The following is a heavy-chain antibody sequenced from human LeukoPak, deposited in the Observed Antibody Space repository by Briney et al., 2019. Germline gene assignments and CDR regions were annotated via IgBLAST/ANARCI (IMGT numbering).Heavy chain of an antibody. J-gene: IGHJ4*02. Sequence: SVKVSCKASGGTFSSYAISWVRQAPGQGLGWMGGIVPIFGTANYAQKFQGRVTITADESTSTAYMELSSLRSEDTAVYYCARAYCSSTSCYQRYFDYWGQGTLVTVSS. V-gene: IGHV1-69*01. CDR3: ARAYCSSTSCYQRYFDY. CDR1: GGTFSSYA. CDR2: IVPIFGTA. D-gene: IGHD2-2*01.